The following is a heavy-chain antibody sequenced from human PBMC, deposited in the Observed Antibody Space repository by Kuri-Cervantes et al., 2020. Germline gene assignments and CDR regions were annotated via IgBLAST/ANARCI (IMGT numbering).Heavy chain of an antibody. D-gene: IGHD1-14*01. CDR3: ARGNRNTKDAFDI. Sequence: GESLKISCAASGFTFSSYWMSWVRQAPGKGLEWAANIKQDGSEKYYVDSVKGRFTISRDNVKNSLYLQVSSPRAEDTAVYYCARGNRNTKDAFDIWGQGTVVTVSS. V-gene: IGHV3-7*01. CDR2: IKQDGSEK. CDR1: GFTFSSYW. J-gene: IGHJ3*02.